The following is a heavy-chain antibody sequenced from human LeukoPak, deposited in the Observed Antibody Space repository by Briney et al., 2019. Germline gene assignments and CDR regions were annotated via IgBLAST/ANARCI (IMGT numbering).Heavy chain of an antibody. D-gene: IGHD3-22*01. CDR1: GFTFSSYS. J-gene: IGHJ3*02. CDR2: ISSSSSYI. V-gene: IGHV3-21*01. CDR3: ARAPPLGYDSLAFDI. Sequence: GGSLRLSCAAAGFTFSSYSMNWVRQAPGKGLEWVSSISSSSSYIYYADSVKGRFTISRDNAKNSLYLQMNSLRAEDTAVYYCARAPPLGYDSLAFDIWGQGTMVTVSS.